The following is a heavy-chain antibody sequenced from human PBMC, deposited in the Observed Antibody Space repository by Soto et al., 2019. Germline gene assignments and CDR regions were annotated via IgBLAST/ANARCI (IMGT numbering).Heavy chain of an antibody. Sequence: LRLSCAASGITFSTYAMSWVRQAPGKGLEWVSAISGSGGSTYYADSVKGRFTISRDNSKNTLYLQMNSLRAEDTAVYYRANNPTVTTPHTFDYWGQGTLVTVSS. CDR2: ISGSGGST. D-gene: IGHD4-17*01. V-gene: IGHV3-23*01. J-gene: IGHJ4*02. CDR3: ANNPTVTTPHTFDY. CDR1: GITFSTYA.